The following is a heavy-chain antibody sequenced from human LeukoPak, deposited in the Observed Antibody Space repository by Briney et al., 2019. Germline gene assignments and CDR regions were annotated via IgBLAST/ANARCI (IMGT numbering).Heavy chain of an antibody. CDR3: ARDQEGFAEQLVRRGRFDP. J-gene: IGHJ5*02. Sequence: GASVKVSCKASGGTFSSYAISWVRQAPGQGLEWMGGIIPIFGTANYAQKFQGRVTITADKSTSTAYMELSSLRSEDTTVYYCARDQEGFAEQLVRRGRFDPWGQGTLVTVSS. CDR2: IIPIFGTA. CDR1: GGTFSSYA. V-gene: IGHV1-69*06. D-gene: IGHD6-6*01.